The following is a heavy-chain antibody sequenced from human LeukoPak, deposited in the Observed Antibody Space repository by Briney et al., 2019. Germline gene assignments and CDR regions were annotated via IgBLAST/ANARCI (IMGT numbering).Heavy chain of an antibody. Sequence: SETLSLTCAVYGGSFSGYYWSWIRQPPGKGLEWIGEINHSGRTNYNPSLKSRVTISVDTSKNQFSLKLSSVTAADTAVYYCARGQGAEVDYWGQGTLVTVSS. V-gene: IGHV4-34*01. D-gene: IGHD1-26*01. CDR1: GGSFSGYY. CDR2: INHSGRT. CDR3: ARGQGAEVDY. J-gene: IGHJ4*02.